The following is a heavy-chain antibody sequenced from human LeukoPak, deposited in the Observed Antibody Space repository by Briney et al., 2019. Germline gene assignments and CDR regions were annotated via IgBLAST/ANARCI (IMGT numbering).Heavy chain of an antibody. Sequence: SETLSLTCAVSGGSISSSNWWSWVRQPPGKGLEWIGEIYHSGSTNYNPSLKSRVTISVDKSKNQFSLKLSSVTAADTAVYYCARTGYYYGSGSYRMDYWGQGTLVTVSS. J-gene: IGHJ4*02. CDR3: ARTGYYYGSGSYRMDY. CDR2: IYHSGST. D-gene: IGHD3-10*01. CDR1: GGSISSSNW. V-gene: IGHV4-4*02.